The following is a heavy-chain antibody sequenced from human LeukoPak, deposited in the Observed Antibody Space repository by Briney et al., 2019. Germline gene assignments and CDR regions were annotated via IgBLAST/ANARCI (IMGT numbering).Heavy chain of an antibody. V-gene: IGHV4-59*08. Sequence: SETLSLTCTVSGGSISSYYWSWIRQPPGKGLEWIGYIYYSGSTNYNPSLKSRVTISVDTSKNQFSLKLSSVTVADTAVYYCARSFEGADLDAFDIWGQGTMVTVSS. J-gene: IGHJ3*02. D-gene: IGHD3-16*01. CDR2: IYYSGST. CDR1: GGSISSYY. CDR3: ARSFEGADLDAFDI.